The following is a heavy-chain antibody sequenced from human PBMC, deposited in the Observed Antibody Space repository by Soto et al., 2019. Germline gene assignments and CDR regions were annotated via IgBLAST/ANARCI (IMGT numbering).Heavy chain of an antibody. CDR3: AKSPIAVAGSYFQH. V-gene: IGHV3-30*18. CDR2: TSYDGGNK. CDR1: GFTFSTYG. D-gene: IGHD6-19*01. J-gene: IGHJ1*01. Sequence: QVQLVESGGGVVQPGRSLRLSCVASGFTFSTYGMHWVRQVPGKGLEWVAVTSYDGGNKYYADSVKGRFTISRDNSKNTVYLQMNRLRADDTAVYYCAKSPIAVAGSYFQHWGQGTLVTVSS.